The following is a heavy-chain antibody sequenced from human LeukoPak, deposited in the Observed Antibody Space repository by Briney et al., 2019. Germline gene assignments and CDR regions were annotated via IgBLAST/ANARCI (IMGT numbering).Heavy chain of an antibody. CDR3: ARHYGSGSYYMEKHDY. CDR2: INAGNGNT. V-gene: IGHV1-3*01. Sequence: GASVKVSCKASGYTFTSYAMHWVRQAPGQRLEWMGWINAGNGNTKYSQKFQGRVTITRDTSASTAYMELSSLRSEDTAVYYCARHYGSGSYYMEKHDYWGQGTLVTVSS. CDR1: GYTFTSYA. J-gene: IGHJ4*02. D-gene: IGHD3-10*01.